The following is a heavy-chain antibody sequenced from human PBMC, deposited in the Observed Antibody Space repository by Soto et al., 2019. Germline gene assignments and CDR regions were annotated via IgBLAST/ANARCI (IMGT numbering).Heavy chain of an antibody. CDR2: IYYSGST. Sequence: SETLSLTGTVSGGSISSYYWSWIRQPPGKGLEWIGYIYYSGSTNYNPSLKSRVTISVDTSKNQFSLKLSSVTAADTAVYYCARDERYYDSGGFLSRFDYWGQGALVTVSS. CDR1: GGSISSYY. V-gene: IGHV4-59*01. CDR3: ARDERYYDSGGFLSRFDY. D-gene: IGHD3-22*01. J-gene: IGHJ4*02.